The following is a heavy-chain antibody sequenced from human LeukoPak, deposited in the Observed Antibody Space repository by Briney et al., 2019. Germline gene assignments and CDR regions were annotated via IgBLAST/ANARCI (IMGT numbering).Heavy chain of an antibody. D-gene: IGHD3-3*01. CDR3: ATARSGITIFGVVTQTPYYFDY. CDR2: FDPEDGET. Sequence: ASVKVPCKVSGYTLTELSMHWVRQAPGKGLEWMGGFDPEDGETIYAQKFQGRVTMTEDTSTDTAYMELSSLRSEDTAVYYCATARSGITIFGVVTQTPYYFDYWGQGTLVTVSS. CDR1: GYTLTELS. J-gene: IGHJ4*02. V-gene: IGHV1-24*01.